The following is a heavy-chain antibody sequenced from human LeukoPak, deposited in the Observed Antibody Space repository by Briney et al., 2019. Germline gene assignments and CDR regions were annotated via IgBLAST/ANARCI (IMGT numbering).Heavy chain of an antibody. V-gene: IGHV3-23*01. J-gene: IGHJ4*02. D-gene: IGHD3-22*01. Sequence: PGGSLRLSCAASGFTFSSYAMSWVRQAPGKGLEWVSAISGSDGSTYYADSVKGRFTISRDNSKNTLYLQMNSLRAEDTAVYYCAKAYGSNGYYQLPIDFWGQGTLVTVSS. CDR1: GFTFSSYA. CDR3: AKAYGSNGYYQLPIDF. CDR2: ISGSDGST.